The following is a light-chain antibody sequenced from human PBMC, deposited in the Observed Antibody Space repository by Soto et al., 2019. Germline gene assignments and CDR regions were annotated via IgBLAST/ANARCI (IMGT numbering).Light chain of an antibody. Sequence: QAVVTQEPSLTVSPGGTVTLTCGSSTGGVTSGHYPYWFKQKPGQAPRTLIYDTSVKHSWIPARFSGSLLGGKAALTLSGAQPEDEAEYYCSLFYSGSWVFGGGTKVTVL. J-gene: IGLJ3*02. V-gene: IGLV7-46*01. CDR2: DTS. CDR3: SLFYSGSWV. CDR1: TGGVTSGHY.